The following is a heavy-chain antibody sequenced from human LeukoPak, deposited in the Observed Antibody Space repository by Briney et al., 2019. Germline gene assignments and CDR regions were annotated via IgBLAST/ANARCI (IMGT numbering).Heavy chain of an antibody. Sequence: GGSLRLSCAASGFTLSSYAMSWVRQAPGKGLEWVSLISTSGDRTYYADSVKGRFNISRDNSKNTLYLQMNSLRAEDTAVYYCAKHPRRAWGSPTEYYFDYWGQGTLVTVSS. CDR3: AKHPRRAWGSPTEYYFDY. J-gene: IGHJ4*02. D-gene: IGHD7-27*01. V-gene: IGHV3-23*01. CDR2: ISTSGDRT. CDR1: GFTLSSYA.